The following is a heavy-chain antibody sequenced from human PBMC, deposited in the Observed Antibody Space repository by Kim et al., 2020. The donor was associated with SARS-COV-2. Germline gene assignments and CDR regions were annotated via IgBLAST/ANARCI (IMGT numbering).Heavy chain of an antibody. V-gene: IGHV3-13*01. CDR3: ARVGYTSYGMDV. D-gene: IGHD6-13*01. J-gene: IGHJ6*02. Sequence: DPGSVKGRFTISRENAKNSLYLQMSTLRAGDTAVYYCARVGYTSYGMDVLGQGTTVTVSS.